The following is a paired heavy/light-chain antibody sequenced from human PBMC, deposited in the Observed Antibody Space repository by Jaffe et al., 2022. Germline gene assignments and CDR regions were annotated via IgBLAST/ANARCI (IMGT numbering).Light chain of an antibody. CDR2: LNT. CDR1: NSNIGSNY. CDR3: AAWDDSLRAWV. V-gene: IGLV1-47*01. Sequence: QSVLTQPPSASGTPGQRVTFSCSGSNSNIGSNYIYWYQQLPGTAPKLLMYLNTQRPSGVPDRFSGSKSGTSGSLAISGLRSEDEGDYYCAAWDDSLRAWVFGGGTRLTVL. J-gene: IGLJ3*02.
Heavy chain of an antibody. V-gene: IGHV4-39*01. J-gene: IGHJ2*01. D-gene: IGHD2-15*01. CDR2: IHYSGST. Sequence: QLQLQESGPGLVKPSETLSLTCTVSGVSISTTTYYWGWVRQPPGKGLEWIGIIHYSGSTYYNPSLKSRVTIFVDTSKNHFSLKVRSVTAADTAVYYCARHANAFCSGGSCSGYFDLWGRGTLVTVSS. CDR1: GVSISTTTYY. CDR3: ARHANAFCSGGSCSGYFDL.